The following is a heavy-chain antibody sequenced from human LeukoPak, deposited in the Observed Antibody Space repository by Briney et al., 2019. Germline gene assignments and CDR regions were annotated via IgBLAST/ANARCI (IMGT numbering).Heavy chain of an antibody. CDR1: GYSFTSYW. CDR2: IDPSDSYT. V-gene: IGHV5-10-1*01. J-gene: IGHJ6*02. Sequence: GESLKISCKGSGYSFTSYWISWVRQMPGKDLEWMGRIDPSDSYTNYSPSFQGHVTISADKSISTAYLQWSSLKASDTAMYYCARYITMVRGVIYYYGMDVWGQGTTVTVSS. CDR3: ARYITMVRGVIYYYGMDV. D-gene: IGHD3-10*01.